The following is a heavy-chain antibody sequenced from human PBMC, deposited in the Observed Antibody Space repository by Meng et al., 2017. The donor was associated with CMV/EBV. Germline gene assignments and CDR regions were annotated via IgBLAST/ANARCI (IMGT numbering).Heavy chain of an antibody. CDR1: GFTVSSNY. CDR3: ARDYNLGPYYYGMDV. J-gene: IGHJ6*02. CDR2: IYSGGST. D-gene: IGHD3-10*01. Sequence: GGPLRLSCAASGFTVSSNYMSWVRQAPGKGLEWVSVIYSGGSTYYADSVKGRFTISRDNSKNTLYLQMNSLRAEDTAVYYCARDYNLGPYYYGMDVWGQGTTVTVSS. V-gene: IGHV3-53*01.